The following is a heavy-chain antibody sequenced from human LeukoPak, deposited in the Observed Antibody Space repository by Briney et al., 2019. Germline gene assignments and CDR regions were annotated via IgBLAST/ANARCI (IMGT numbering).Heavy chain of an antibody. CDR3: TRSFGSGSYPTWFDY. D-gene: IGHD3-10*01. Sequence: GGSLRLSCAASGFTFNTYAMHWVRQTPGVGLEWVAIITYGGLNKYYPDSVKGRFTISRDNSKNTLYLQMNSLRAEDTAVYYCTRSFGSGSYPTWFDYWGQGSLVTVSS. CDR2: ITYGGLNK. CDR1: GFTFNTYA. J-gene: IGHJ4*02. V-gene: IGHV3-30*04.